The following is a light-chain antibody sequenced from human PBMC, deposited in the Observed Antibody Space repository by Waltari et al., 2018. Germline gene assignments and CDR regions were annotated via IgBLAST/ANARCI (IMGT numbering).Light chain of an antibody. J-gene: IGKJ4*01. Sequence: TLSCRASQNVGRYLAWYQQKPGQAPSLLIHETSHRATGIPARFSGSGSGTDFTLIISSLEPEDFAVYYCQQRANWPLTFGGGTKVEIK. CDR1: QNVGRY. CDR2: ETS. CDR3: QQRANWPLT. V-gene: IGKV3-11*01.